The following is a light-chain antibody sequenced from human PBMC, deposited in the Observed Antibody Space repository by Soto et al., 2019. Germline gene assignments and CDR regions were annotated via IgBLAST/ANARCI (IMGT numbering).Light chain of an antibody. CDR1: SSDVGDYNS. CDR3: CSYVGSYSYV. Sequence: QSALTQPRSVSGSPGQSVTVSCIGTSSDVGDYNSVSWYQQHPGKAPKLMIYDVSKRPSGVPDRFSGSKSGNTASLTISGLQAEDEAYYYCCSYVGSYSYVFGIGTKVTVL. J-gene: IGLJ1*01. CDR2: DVS. V-gene: IGLV2-11*01.